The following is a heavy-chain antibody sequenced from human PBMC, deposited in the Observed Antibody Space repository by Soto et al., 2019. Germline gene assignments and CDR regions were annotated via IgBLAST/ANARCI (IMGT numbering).Heavy chain of an antibody. CDR1: GGTFSTYG. V-gene: IGHV1-69*01. Sequence: QVQVVQSGAEVKQPGSSVKVSCKVSGGTFSTYGISWVRQAPGQGLEWVGGIIPIFGAAKHAQKFQGRVTITADDSTSTVYMELSGLRSEDTAVYFCARDGDRVTARHWGQGTLVTVSS. CDR3: ARDGDRVTARH. CDR2: IIPIFGAA. J-gene: IGHJ4*02. D-gene: IGHD7-27*01.